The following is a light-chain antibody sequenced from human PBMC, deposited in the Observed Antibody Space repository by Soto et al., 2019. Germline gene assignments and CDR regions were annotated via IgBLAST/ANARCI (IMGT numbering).Light chain of an antibody. J-gene: IGLJ1*01. CDR3: SSYAVNRIDV. CDR1: SSDVGNYNL. Sequence: QSVLTQPASVSGSPGQSSTISCNGTSSDVGNYNLVSWYQQYPGKAPKLIIFEGSKRPSGVSNRFSGSRSGNAASLTISGLQAEDEADYYCSSYAVNRIDVFGAGTKVTVL. V-gene: IGLV2-23*01. CDR2: EGS.